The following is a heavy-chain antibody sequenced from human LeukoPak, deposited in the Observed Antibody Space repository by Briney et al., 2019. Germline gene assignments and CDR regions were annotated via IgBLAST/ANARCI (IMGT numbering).Heavy chain of an antibody. J-gene: IGHJ5*02. D-gene: IGHD6-6*01. V-gene: IGHV4-39*01. CDR1: GGPISSSRYY. Sequence: SETLSLTCTVSGGPISSSRYYWGWIRQPPGKGLEWIGNIYYSGSTYYNPSLKSRVTISLDTSKNQFSLKLSSVTAADTAVYYCARRDIAARLNWFDPWGQGTLVTVSS. CDR3: ARRDIAARLNWFDP. CDR2: IYYSGST.